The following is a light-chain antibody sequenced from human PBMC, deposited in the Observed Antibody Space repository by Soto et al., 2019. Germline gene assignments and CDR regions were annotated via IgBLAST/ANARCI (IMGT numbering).Light chain of an antibody. J-gene: IGLJ1*01. CDR1: SSEISGFNS. CDR3: SSYTSTMTNV. V-gene: IGLV2-14*03. Sequence: QSALTQPASVSGSPGQSITISCTGTSSEISGFNSVSWYQLRPGTAPKLILYDVVDRPSGVSYRLSGSKSGNTASLTISGLQAADEADYFCSSYTSTMTNVFGTGTKVTDL. CDR2: DVV.